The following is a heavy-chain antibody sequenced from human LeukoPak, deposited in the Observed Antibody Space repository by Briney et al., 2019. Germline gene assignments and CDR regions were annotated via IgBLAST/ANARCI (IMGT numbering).Heavy chain of an antibody. V-gene: IGHV4-59*12. CDR3: AREAVLLWFGEPRGGGMDV. J-gene: IGHJ6*02. D-gene: IGHD3-10*01. CDR1: GGSISSYY. CDR2: IYYSGST. Sequence: SETLSLTCTVSGGSISSYYWSWIRQPPGKGLEWIGYIYYSGSTNYNPSLKSRVTISVDTSKNQFSLKLSSVTAADTAVYYCAREAVLLWFGEPRGGGMDVWGQGTTVTVSS.